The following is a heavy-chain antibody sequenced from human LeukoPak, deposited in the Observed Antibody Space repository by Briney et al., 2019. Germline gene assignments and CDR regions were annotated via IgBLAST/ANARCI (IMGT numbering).Heavy chain of an antibody. CDR3: ARWLRGDFDY. CDR1: GFTFSSYS. V-gene: IGHV3-48*02. D-gene: IGHD5-12*01. J-gene: IGHJ4*02. CDR2: ISSSSSSTI. Sequence: GGSLRLSCAASGFTFSSYSMNWVRQAPGKGLEWVSYISSSSSSTIYYADSVKGRFTISRDNAKNSLYLQMNSLRDEDTAVYYCARWLRGDFDYWGQGTLVTVSS.